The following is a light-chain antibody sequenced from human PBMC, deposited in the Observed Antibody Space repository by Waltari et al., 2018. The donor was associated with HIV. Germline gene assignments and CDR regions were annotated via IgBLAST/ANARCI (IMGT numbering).Light chain of an antibody. Sequence: EIGMTQSPATLSVSPGERATLSCRARQSVRSNLAWYQQRPGQAPRLLLYGASTRATGVPARFSGSGSGTEFTLTISSLQSADFAVYYCQQYNTWPPIFTFGPGTKVDIK. V-gene: IGKV3-15*01. CDR1: QSVRSN. CDR3: QQYNTWPPIFT. CDR2: GAS. J-gene: IGKJ3*01.